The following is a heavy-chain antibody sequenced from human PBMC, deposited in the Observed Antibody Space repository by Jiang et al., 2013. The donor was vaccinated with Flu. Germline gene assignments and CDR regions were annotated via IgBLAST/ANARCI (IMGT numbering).Heavy chain of an antibody. CDR3: ARVRVTVAGTEFDY. D-gene: IGHD6-19*01. V-gene: IGHV4-39*07. Sequence: GLVKPSETLSLTCTVSGGSISSSSYYWGWIRQPPGKGLEWIGSIYYSGSTYYNPSLKSRVTMSVDTSKNQFSLKLSSVTAADTAVYYCARVRVTVAGTEFDYWGQGTLVTVSS. J-gene: IGHJ4*02. CDR2: IYYSGST. CDR1: GGSISSSSYY.